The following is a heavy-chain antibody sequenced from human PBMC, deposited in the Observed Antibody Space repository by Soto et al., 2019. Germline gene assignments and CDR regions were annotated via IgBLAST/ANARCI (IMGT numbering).Heavy chain of an antibody. Sequence: QVQLVQSGAEVKKPESSVKVSCKAPGGTVSTYVISWVRQAPGQGLEWMGGIIPMFGTANYAQRFQDRVTITADESTNTVYMELSSLRSEDTAVYFCASGIQLWLRRINNGYSGWGQGTLVTVSS. CDR3: ASGIQLWLRRINNGYSG. CDR1: GGTVSTYV. V-gene: IGHV1-69*12. D-gene: IGHD5-18*01. J-gene: IGHJ4*02. CDR2: IIPMFGTA.